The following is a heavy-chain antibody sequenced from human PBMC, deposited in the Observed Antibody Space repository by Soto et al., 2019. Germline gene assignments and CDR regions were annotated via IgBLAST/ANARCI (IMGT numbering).Heavy chain of an antibody. CDR2: ISGSGGST. J-gene: IGHJ4*02. D-gene: IGHD2-15*01. Sequence: EVQLLESGGGLVQPGGSLRLSCAASGFTFSSYAMSWVRQAPGKGLEWVSAISGSGGSTYYADSVKGRFTISRDNSKNTLYLQMNSLSAEDTAVYYCAKGTVVVVAATRHYFDYWGQGTLVTVSS. CDR3: AKGTVVVVAATRHYFDY. CDR1: GFTFSSYA. V-gene: IGHV3-23*01.